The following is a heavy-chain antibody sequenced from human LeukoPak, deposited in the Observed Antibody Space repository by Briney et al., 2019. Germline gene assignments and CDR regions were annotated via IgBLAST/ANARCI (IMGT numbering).Heavy chain of an antibody. CDR3: ARDRTAEAGNDYYMGV. V-gene: IGHV3-43*01. D-gene: IGHD6-13*01. CDR1: GFTFDDYT. CDR2: ITWEGGTT. Sequence: PGGSLRLSRAASGFTFDDYTMHWVRQPPGKGLEWISLITWEGGTTYYADSVRGRFTISRDNSKNSLFLRMNSLRPEDTALYYCARDRTAEAGNDYYMGVWGNGTTVIVSS. J-gene: IGHJ6*03.